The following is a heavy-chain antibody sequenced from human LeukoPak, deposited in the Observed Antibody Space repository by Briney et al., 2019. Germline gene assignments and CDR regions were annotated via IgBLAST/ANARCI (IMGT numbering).Heavy chain of an antibody. J-gene: IGHJ5*02. D-gene: IGHD3-10*01. CDR1: GFTFSSYS. CDR3: ARLTFLYYYGLGSPRGWLDP. Sequence: KPGGSLRLSCAASGFTFSSYSMNWIRQPPGKGLEWIGEINQSGSTNYNPSLKSRVTISGDTSKNQFSLKLRSVTAADTAVYYCARLTFLYYYGLGSPRGWLDPWGQGTLVTVSS. CDR2: INQSGST. V-gene: IGHV4-34*01.